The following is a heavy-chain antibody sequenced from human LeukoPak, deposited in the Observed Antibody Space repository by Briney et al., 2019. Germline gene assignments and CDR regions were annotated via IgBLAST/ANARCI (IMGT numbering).Heavy chain of an antibody. CDR1: GFTFSSYA. D-gene: IGHD6-13*01. CDR2: ISGSGGST. J-gene: IGHJ6*03. CDR3: AKGTPISSWYLPRSNQHYYMDV. Sequence: PGGSLRLSCAASGFTFSSYAMSWVRQAPGKGLEWVSAISGSGGSTYYADSVKGRFTISRDNSKNTLYLQMNSLRAEDTAVYYCAKGTPISSWYLPRSNQHYYMDVWGKGTTVTVSS. V-gene: IGHV3-23*01.